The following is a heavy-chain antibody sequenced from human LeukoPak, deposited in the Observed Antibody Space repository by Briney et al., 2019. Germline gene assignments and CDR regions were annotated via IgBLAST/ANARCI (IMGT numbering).Heavy chain of an antibody. V-gene: IGHV4-59*01. Sequence: SETLSLTCTVSGGSISSFYWSWIRQPPGKGLEWIGYISYSGSTNYNPSLKSRVSISVDTSKNQFTLKLNSVTAADTAVYYCPRDQMATMLYYWGQGTLVTVSS. CDR3: PRDQMATMLYY. J-gene: IGHJ4*02. D-gene: IGHD5-24*01. CDR1: GGSISSFY. CDR2: ISYSGST.